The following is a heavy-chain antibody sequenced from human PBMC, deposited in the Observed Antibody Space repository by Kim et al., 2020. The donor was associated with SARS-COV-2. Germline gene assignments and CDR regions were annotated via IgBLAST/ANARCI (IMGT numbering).Heavy chain of an antibody. CDR3: ARGLTT. Sequence: FHHGGPHYTPSLRSRVTISVDTSKNQFSLKLSSVTAADTAVYYCARGLTTGGQGTLVTVSS. CDR2: FHHGGP. J-gene: IGHJ1*01. V-gene: IGHV4-39*01. D-gene: IGHD1-1*01.